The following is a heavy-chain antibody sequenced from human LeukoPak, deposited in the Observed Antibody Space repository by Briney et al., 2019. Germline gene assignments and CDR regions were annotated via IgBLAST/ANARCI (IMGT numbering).Heavy chain of an antibody. Sequence: SETLSLTCAVYGGSFSGYYWSWTRQPPGKGLEWIGEINHSGSTNYNPSLKSRVTISVDTSKNQFSLKLSSVTAADTAVYYCAITRRRRIAAFDYWGQGTLVTVSS. D-gene: IGHD6-13*01. CDR3: AITRRRRIAAFDY. CDR2: INHSGST. CDR1: GGSFSGYY. V-gene: IGHV4-34*01. J-gene: IGHJ4*02.